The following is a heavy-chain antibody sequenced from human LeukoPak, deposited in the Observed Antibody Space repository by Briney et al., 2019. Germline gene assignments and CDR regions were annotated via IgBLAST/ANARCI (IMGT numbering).Heavy chain of an antibody. CDR1: GFTFSSYG. J-gene: IGHJ3*02. Sequence: PGGSLRLSCAASGFTFSSYGMHWVRQASGKGLEWVGRIRSKANSYATAYAASVKGRFTISRDDSKNTAYLQMNSLKTEDTAVYYCTFGWDHAFDIWGQGTMVTVSS. CDR3: TFGWDHAFDI. CDR2: IRSKANSYAT. V-gene: IGHV3-73*01. D-gene: IGHD6-19*01.